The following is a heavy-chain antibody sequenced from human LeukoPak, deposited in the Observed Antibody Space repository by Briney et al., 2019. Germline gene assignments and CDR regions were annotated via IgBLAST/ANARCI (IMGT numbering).Heavy chain of an antibody. CDR3: AKSSNYYVTSGRFDP. Sequence: GGSLRLSCAASGFTFSSYALTWVRQAPGKGLEWVSAISGSGGTTSYADSVKGRFTISRDNSKRTLYLQMSSLRAEDTAVYYCAKSSNYYVTSGRFDPWGQGTLVTVSS. D-gene: IGHD3-10*02. V-gene: IGHV3-23*01. J-gene: IGHJ5*02. CDR2: ISGSGGTT. CDR1: GFTFSSYA.